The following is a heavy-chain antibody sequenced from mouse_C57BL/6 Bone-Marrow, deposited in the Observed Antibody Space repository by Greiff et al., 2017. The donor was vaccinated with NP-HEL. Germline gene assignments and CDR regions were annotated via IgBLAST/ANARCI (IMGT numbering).Heavy chain of an antibody. CDR1: GYTFTSYW. V-gene: IGHV1-59*01. J-gene: IGHJ3*01. CDR2: IDPSDSYT. D-gene: IGHD1-1*01. CDR3: SFIAWTD. Sequence: QVQLQQPGAELVRPGTSVKLSCKASGYTFTSYWMHWVKQRPGQGLEWIGVIDPSDSYTNYNQKFKGQATLTVDTSASTAYMQLSSLTSEDSAVYYCSFIAWTDWGQGTLVTVSA.